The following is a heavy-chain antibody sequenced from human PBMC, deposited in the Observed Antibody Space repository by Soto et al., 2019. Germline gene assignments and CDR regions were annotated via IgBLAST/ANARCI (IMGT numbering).Heavy chain of an antibody. V-gene: IGHV3-23*01. CDR3: AKGGEWLRLRISPCYYGMGV. D-gene: IGHD5-12*01. CDR2: ISGSGGST. Sequence: GGSLRLSCAASGFTFSSYAMSWVRQAPGKGLEWVSAISGSGGSTYYADSVKGRFTISRDNSKNTLYLQMNSLRAEDTAVYYCAKGGEWLRLRISPCYYGMGVWGQGTTVTVSS. J-gene: IGHJ6*02. CDR1: GFTFSSYA.